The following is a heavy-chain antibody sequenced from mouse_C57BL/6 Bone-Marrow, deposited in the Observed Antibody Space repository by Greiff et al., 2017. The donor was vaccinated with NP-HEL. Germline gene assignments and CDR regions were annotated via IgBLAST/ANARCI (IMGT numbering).Heavy chain of an antibody. D-gene: IGHD1-1*01. J-gene: IGHJ1*03. V-gene: IGHV7-1*01. Sequence: EVKLVESGGGLVQSGRSLRLSCATSGFTFSDFYMEWVRQAPGKGLEWIAASRNKANDYTTEYSASVKGRFIVSRDTSQSILYLQMNALRAEDTAIYYCARDAWGTTVMDWYFDVWGTGTTVTVSS. CDR3: ARDAWGTTVMDWYFDV. CDR1: GFTFSDFY. CDR2: SRNKANDYTT.